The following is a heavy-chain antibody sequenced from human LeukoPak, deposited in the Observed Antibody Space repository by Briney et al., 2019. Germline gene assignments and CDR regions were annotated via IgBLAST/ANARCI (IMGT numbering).Heavy chain of an antibody. V-gene: IGHV3-23*01. D-gene: IGHD6-13*01. CDR3: ARIAAAGTRIGFDY. J-gene: IGHJ4*02. CDR2: ISGSGGST. CDR1: GLAFSSYA. Sequence: GGSLRLSCAASGLAFSSYAMSWVRQAPGKGLEWVSAISGSGGSTYYADSVKGRFTISRDNSKNTLYLQMNSLRAEDTAVYYCARIAAAGTRIGFDYWGQGTLVTVSS.